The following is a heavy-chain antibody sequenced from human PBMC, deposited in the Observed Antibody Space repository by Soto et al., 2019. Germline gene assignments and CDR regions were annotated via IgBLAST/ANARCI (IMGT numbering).Heavy chain of an antibody. D-gene: IGHD3-3*01. CDR1: GFTFSSYA. Sequence: GESLKISCAASGFTFSSYAMHWVRQAPGKGLEWVAVISYDGSNKYYADSVKGRFTISRDNSKNTLYLQMNSLRAEDTAVYYCARDRATIFGVVPQYFDYWGQGTLVTVSS. CDR2: ISYDGSNK. V-gene: IGHV3-30*04. CDR3: ARDRATIFGVVPQYFDY. J-gene: IGHJ4*02.